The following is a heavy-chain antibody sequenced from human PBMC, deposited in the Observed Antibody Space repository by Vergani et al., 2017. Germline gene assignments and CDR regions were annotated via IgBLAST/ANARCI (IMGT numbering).Heavy chain of an antibody. CDR2: IFPDDSDT. J-gene: IGHJ4*02. D-gene: IGHD5-24*01. Sequence: EVQLVQSGAEVKKPGESLKISCKGFGYRFSSSWIGWVRQMPGKGLEWMGIIFPDDSDTRYSPSFQGQVTISADKSISTVYLQWNSLTASETAMYYCASRRTLQREFDIWGQGTLVTVSS. V-gene: IGHV5-51*01. CDR3: ASRRTLQREFDI. CDR1: GYRFSSSW.